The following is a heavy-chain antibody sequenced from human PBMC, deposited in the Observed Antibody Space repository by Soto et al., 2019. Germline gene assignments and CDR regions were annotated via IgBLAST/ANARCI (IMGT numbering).Heavy chain of an antibody. J-gene: IGHJ6*02. CDR1: GYTITSYY. V-gene: IGHV1-46*01. CDR3: ARVSATGTSYYYYYYGMDV. D-gene: IGHD1-1*01. Sequence: ASVKVSCKASGYTITSYYMHWVRQAPGQGLEWMGIINPSGGSTSYAQKFQGRVTMTRDTSTSTVYMELSSLRSEDTAVYYCARVSATGTSYYYYYYGMDVWGQGTTVTVSS. CDR2: INPSGGST.